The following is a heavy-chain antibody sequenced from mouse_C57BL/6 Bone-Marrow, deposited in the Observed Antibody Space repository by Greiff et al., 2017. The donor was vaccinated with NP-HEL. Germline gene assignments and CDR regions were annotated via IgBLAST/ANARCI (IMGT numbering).Heavy chain of an antibody. J-gene: IGHJ3*01. V-gene: IGHV1-15*01. CDR3: TKIYYDYSAWFAY. CDR2: IDPETGGT. Sequence: QVQLKQSGAELVRPGASVTLSCKASGYTFTDYEMHWVKQTPVHGLEWIGAIDPETGGTAYNQKFKGKAILTADKSSSTAYMELRSLTSEDSAVYYCTKIYYDYSAWFAYWGQGTLVTVSA. CDR1: GYTFTDYE. D-gene: IGHD2-4*01.